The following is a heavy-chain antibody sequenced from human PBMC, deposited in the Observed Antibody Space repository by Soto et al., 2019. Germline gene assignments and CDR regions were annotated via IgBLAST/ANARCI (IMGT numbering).Heavy chain of an antibody. V-gene: IGHV3-9*01. J-gene: IGHJ4*02. CDR1: GFTFDNYA. CDR3: AKDTGPN. Sequence: GGSQRLSCAASGFTFDNYAMHWVRQAPGKGLEWVSGISWNSNTIAHADSVKGRFTISRDNAKNSLYLQMNSLRAEDTAFYYCAKDTGPNWGQGTLVTVSS. CDR2: ISWNSNTI.